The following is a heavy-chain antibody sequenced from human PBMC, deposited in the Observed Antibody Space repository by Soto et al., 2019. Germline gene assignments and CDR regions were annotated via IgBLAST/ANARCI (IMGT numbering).Heavy chain of an antibody. CDR3: AIGGMTTVTT. Sequence: PGGSLRLSCAASGFTFSSYGMHWVCQAPGKGLVWVSRINSDGSSTSYADSVKGRFTISRDNAKNTLYLQMNSLRAEDTAVYYCAIGGMTTVTTWGQGTLVTVSS. V-gene: IGHV3-74*01. D-gene: IGHD4-4*01. CDR1: GFTFSSYG. CDR2: INSDGSST. J-gene: IGHJ5*02.